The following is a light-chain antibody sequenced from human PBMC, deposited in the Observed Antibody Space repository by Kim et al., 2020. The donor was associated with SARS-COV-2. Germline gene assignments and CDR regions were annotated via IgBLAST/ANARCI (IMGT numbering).Light chain of an antibody. CDR3: RQSYGIPRT. V-gene: IGKV1-39*01. Sequence: SASIGDRLTVTCRASQSISTYFNWYQLKPGKAPKFLIYAASSLIVVVPSRFSGSGSGTVFTLTISSLQPEDFATDYCRQSYGIPRTFGQGTKLEI. CDR1: QSISTY. J-gene: IGKJ2*02. CDR2: AAS.